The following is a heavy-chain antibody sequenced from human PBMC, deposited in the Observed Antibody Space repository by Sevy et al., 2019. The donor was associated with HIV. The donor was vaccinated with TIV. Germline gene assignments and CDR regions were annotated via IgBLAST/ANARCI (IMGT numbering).Heavy chain of an antibody. CDR2: IYYSGST. D-gene: IGHD1-26*01. J-gene: IGHJ4*02. V-gene: IGHV4-39*01. Sequence: SEILSLTCTVSGGSISSSSYYWGWIRQPPGKGLEWIGSIYYSGSTYYNPSLKSRVTISVDTSKNQFSLKLSSVTAADTAVYYCARQARTGMSGYYFDYWGQGTLVTVSS. CDR1: GGSISSSSYY. CDR3: ARQARTGMSGYYFDY.